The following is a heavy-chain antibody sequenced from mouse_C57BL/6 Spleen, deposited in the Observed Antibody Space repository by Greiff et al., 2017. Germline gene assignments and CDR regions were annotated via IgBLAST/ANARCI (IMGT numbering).Heavy chain of an antibody. CDR3: TRDYYGSSPHYFDY. Sequence: QVQLQQSGAELVRPGASVTLSCKASGYTFTDYEMHWVKQTPVHGLEWIGAIDPETGGTAYNQKFKGKAILTADKSSSTAYMELRSLTSEDSAVYYCTRDYYGSSPHYFDYWGQCTTLTVSS. D-gene: IGHD1-1*01. CDR2: IDPETGGT. CDR1: GYTFTDYE. V-gene: IGHV1-15*01. J-gene: IGHJ2*01.